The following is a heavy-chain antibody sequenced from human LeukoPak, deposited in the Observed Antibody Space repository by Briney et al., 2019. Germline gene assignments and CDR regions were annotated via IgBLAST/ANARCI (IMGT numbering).Heavy chain of an antibody. CDR3: AEANWNYGYNDY. J-gene: IGHJ4*02. CDR2: ISGSGGST. D-gene: IGHD1-7*01. V-gene: IGHV3-23*01. CDR1: GFTFSSYA. Sequence: GGSLRLSCAASGFTFSSYAMSWVRQAPGKGLEWVSAISGSGGSTYYADSVKGRFTISRDNSKNTLYLQMSSLRAEDTAVYYCAEANWNYGYNDYWGQGTLVTVSS.